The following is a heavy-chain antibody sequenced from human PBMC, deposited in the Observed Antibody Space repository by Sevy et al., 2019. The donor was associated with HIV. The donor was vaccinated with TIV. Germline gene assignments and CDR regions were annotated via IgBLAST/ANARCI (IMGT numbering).Heavy chain of an antibody. CDR3: AREGSGSLWYYFDY. Sequence: GWSLRLSCAASGFTFSSYWMTWVRQAPGKGLKWVANIKQDGSEKYYVDSVKGRFTISRDNAKNSLYLQMNSLRAEDTAVYYCAREGSGSLWYYFDYWGQGTLVTVSS. CDR1: GFTFSSYW. V-gene: IGHV3-7*01. J-gene: IGHJ4*02. D-gene: IGHD3-22*01. CDR2: IKQDGSEK.